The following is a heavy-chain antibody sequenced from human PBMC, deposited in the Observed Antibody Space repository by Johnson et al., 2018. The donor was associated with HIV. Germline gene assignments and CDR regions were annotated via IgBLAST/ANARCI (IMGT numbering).Heavy chain of an antibody. V-gene: IGHV3-9*01. D-gene: IGHD1/OR15-1a*01. J-gene: IGHJ3*02. Sequence: VQLVESGGGVVQPGRSLRLSCEVSGFTFDDYAMHWVRQAPGKGLEWVSGISWNSGSIGYADSVKGRFTISRDNAKNSLYLQMNSLRAEDTALYYCARGGLGFQNIHDPFDIWGQGTMVTVSS. CDR1: GFTFDDYA. CDR2: ISWNSGSI. CDR3: ARGGLGFQNIHDPFDI.